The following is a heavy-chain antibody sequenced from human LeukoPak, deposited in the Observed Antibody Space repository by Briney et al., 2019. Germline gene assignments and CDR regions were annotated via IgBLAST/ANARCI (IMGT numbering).Heavy chain of an antibody. V-gene: IGHV4-34*01. J-gene: IGHJ4*02. CDR1: GGSFSGYY. CDR3: ARAGHGAGY. Sequence: PSETLSLTCAVYGGSFSGYYWSWIRQPPGKGLEWIGEINHSGSTNYNPSLKSRVTISVDTSKNQFSLKLSSVTAADTAVYYCARAGHGAGYWGQGTLVTVSS. CDR2: INHSGST. D-gene: IGHD1-26*01.